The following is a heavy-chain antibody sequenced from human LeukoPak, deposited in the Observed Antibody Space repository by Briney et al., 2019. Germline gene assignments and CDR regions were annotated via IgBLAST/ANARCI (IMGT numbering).Heavy chain of an antibody. V-gene: IGHV4-34*01. CDR2: INHSGST. D-gene: IGHD3-10*01. CDR1: GGSFSGYY. Sequence: PSETLSLTCAVYGGSFSGYYWSWIRQPPGKGLEWTGEINHSGSTNYNPSLKSRVTISVDTSKNQFSLKLSSVTAADTAVYYCARGGRITMVRGVRALDYWGQGTLVTVSS. J-gene: IGHJ4*02. CDR3: ARGGRITMVRGVRALDY.